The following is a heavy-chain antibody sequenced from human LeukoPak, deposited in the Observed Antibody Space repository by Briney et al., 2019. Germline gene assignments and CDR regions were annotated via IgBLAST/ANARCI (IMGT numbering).Heavy chain of an antibody. CDR1: GGSISSYY. V-gene: IGHV4-59*01. CDR3: ARMWELRFDY. J-gene: IGHJ4*02. D-gene: IGHD1-26*01. CDR2: IYYSGST. Sequence: SETLSLTCTVSGGSISSYYWSWIRQPPGKGLEWIGYIYYSGSTNYNPSLKSRVTISVDTSKNQFSLKLSSVTAADTAVYYCARMWELRFDYWGQGTLVTVSS.